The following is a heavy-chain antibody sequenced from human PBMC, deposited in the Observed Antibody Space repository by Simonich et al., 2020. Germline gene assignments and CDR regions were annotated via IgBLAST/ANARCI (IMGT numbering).Heavy chain of an antibody. CDR2: INPNRGGT. D-gene: IGHD2-2*01. J-gene: IGHJ3*02. V-gene: IGHV1-2*02. Sequence: QVQLVQSGAEGKKPGASVKVSCKASGYTFTGYYLHWVRQAPGQGIEGSGWINPNRGGTNYAQKFQGRGTMTRDTSISTAYMELSRLRSDDTAVYYCARDPVVPAAIRNAFDIWGQGTMVTVSS. CDR1: GYTFTGYY. CDR3: ARDPVVPAAIRNAFDI.